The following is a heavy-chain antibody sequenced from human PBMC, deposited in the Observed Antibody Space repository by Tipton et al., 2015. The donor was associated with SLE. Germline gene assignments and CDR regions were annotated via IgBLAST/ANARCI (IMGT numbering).Heavy chain of an antibody. CDR1: GGSFSSDY. J-gene: IGHJ4*02. CDR2: IYPSGIT. D-gene: IGHD2-21*01. V-gene: IGHV4-59*12. Sequence: TLSLTCSVSGGSFSSDYWSWLRQPPGKGLELIGYIYPSGITNSNPPLKSRVSISVDTSKNHFSMKLSSVTAADTAVYYCARRRFQSASDYWGQGTLVSVSS. CDR3: ARRRFQSASDY.